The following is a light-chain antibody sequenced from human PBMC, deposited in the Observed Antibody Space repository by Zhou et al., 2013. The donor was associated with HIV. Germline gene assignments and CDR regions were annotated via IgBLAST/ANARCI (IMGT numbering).Light chain of an antibody. Sequence: DIQMTQSPSSLSASVGDRVTITCRASQSISSYLNWYQQKPGKAPKLLIFAASSLQSGVPSRFSGSGSGTDFTLTISSLQPEDVGTYYCQKYNRAPLTFGGGTKVEIK. CDR2: AAS. CDR1: QSISSY. J-gene: IGKJ4*01. CDR3: QKYNRAPLT. V-gene: IGKV1-39*01.